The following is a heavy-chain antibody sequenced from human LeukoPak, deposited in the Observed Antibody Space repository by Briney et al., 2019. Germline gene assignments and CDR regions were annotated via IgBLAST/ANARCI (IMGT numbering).Heavy chain of an antibody. Sequence: GGSLRLSCAASGFTFSSYAMSWVRQAPGKGLEWVSAISGSGGSTYYADSVKGRFTIPRDNSKNTLYLQMNSLRAEDTAVYYCAKDLDNIVGATYFDYWGQGTLVTVSS. CDR1: GFTFSSYA. V-gene: IGHV3-23*01. J-gene: IGHJ4*02. CDR2: ISGSGGST. D-gene: IGHD1-26*01. CDR3: AKDLDNIVGATYFDY.